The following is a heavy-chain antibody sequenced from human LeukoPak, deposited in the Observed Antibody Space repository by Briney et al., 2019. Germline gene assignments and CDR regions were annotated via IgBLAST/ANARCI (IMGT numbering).Heavy chain of an antibody. D-gene: IGHD3-22*01. CDR1: GASISSSY. Sequence: PSETLSLTCTVSGASISSSYWSWIRQTPGTGLEWIGYLHYSGSTNYNPSLKSRVATSVDTAKNQFSLKMSSMTAADTAVYYCARGYFNSSGYSNAFDIWGQGTVVTVSS. CDR3: ARGYFNSSGYSNAFDI. CDR2: LHYSGST. J-gene: IGHJ3*02. V-gene: IGHV4-59*12.